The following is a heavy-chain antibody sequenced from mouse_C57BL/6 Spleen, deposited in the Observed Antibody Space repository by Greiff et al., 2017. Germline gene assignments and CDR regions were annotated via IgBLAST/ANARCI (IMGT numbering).Heavy chain of an antibody. D-gene: IGHD4-1*01. V-gene: IGHV1-9*01. CDR3: ARRSWGYYAMDY. Sequence: QVQLQQSGAELMKPGASVKLSCKATGYTFTGYWIEWVKQRPGHGLEWIGEILPGSGSTNYNEQFKGKATFTAANSSNTAYMQLSSLTTEDSAIYYCARRSWGYYAMDYWGQGTSVTVSS. CDR2: ILPGSGST. CDR1: GYTFTGYW. J-gene: IGHJ4*01.